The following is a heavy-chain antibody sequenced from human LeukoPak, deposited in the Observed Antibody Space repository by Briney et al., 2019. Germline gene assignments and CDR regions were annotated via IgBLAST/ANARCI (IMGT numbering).Heavy chain of an antibody. CDR2: ISYSGST. D-gene: IGHD2-2*01. CDR3: ARYCSSTSCYDWFDP. CDR1: GGSISSYY. J-gene: IGHJ5*02. Sequence: PSETLSLTCTVSGGSISSYYWSWIRQPPGKGLEWIGYISYSGSTNYNPSLKSRVTISVDTSKNQFSLKLSSVTAADTAVYYCARYCSSTSCYDWFDPWGQGTLVTVSS. V-gene: IGHV4-59*08.